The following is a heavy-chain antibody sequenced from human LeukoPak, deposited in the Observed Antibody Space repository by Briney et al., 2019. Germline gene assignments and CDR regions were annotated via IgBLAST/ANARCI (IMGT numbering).Heavy chain of an antibody. Sequence: SVKVSCKASGGTFSRYAINWVRQAPGQGLEGMGGIIPMFGTTNYAQKFQGRVTITADKSTSTVYMELSSLRSEDTAVYYCARDIVPTATREVSWFDTWGQGTLVTVSS. D-gene: IGHD5-12*01. CDR1: GGTFSRYA. CDR2: IIPMFGTT. J-gene: IGHJ5*02. CDR3: ARDIVPTATREVSWFDT. V-gene: IGHV1-69*06.